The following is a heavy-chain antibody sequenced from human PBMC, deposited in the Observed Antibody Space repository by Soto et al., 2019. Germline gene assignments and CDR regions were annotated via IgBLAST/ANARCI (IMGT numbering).Heavy chain of an antibody. D-gene: IGHD6-13*01. CDR3: ARVGIAAAGIDY. CDR2: IWYDGSNK. J-gene: IGHJ4*02. Sequence: GGSLRLSCAASGFTFSSYGMHWVRQAPGKGLEWVAVIWYDGSNKYYADSVKGRFTISRDNSKNTLYLQMNSLRAEDTAVYYCARVGIAAAGIDYWGQGTLVTVSS. V-gene: IGHV3-33*01. CDR1: GFTFSSYG.